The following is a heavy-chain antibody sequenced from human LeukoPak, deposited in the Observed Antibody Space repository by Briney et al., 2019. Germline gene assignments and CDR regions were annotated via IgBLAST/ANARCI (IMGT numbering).Heavy chain of an antibody. CDR1: GLTFSSYG. CDR3: ATPYDSVFVEWPIDAFDI. D-gene: IGHD3-3*01. V-gene: IGHV3-30*03. J-gene: IGHJ3*02. CDR2: ISYDGSNK. Sequence: GGSLRLSCAASGLTFSSYGMHWVRQAPGKGLEWVAAISYDGSNKYYADSVKGRFTISRDNSKNTLYLQMNSLRAEDTAVYYCATPYDSVFVEWPIDAFDIWGQGTMVTVSS.